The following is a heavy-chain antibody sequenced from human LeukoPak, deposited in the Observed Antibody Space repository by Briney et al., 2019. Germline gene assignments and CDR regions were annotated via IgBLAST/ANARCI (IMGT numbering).Heavy chain of an antibody. CDR1: GYTFTTYG. CDR3: ARDSGLYSGTPGAFDI. V-gene: IGHV1-18*01. J-gene: IGHJ3*02. D-gene: IGHD1-26*01. Sequence: ASVKVSCKASGYTFTTYGISWLRQAPGQGLEWMGWISPYYGNTNYAQNLQGRVTVTTDTSTSTAYMELRSLISDDTAVYYCARDSGLYSGTPGAFDIWGQGTMVTVSS. CDR2: ISPYYGNT.